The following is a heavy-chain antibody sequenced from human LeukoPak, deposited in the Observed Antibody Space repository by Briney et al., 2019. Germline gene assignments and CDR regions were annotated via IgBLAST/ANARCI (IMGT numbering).Heavy chain of an antibody. CDR2: IRPSGDNT. Sequence: GGSLRLSCAASGFTFSSYDMTWVRQAPGRGLEWVSSIRPSGDNTYYADSIKGRFTISRDSSKNMLYLQMNRLRAEDTAVYYCAKSPYFYNSGRYVDVWGKGTTVTVSS. CDR3: AKSPYFYNSGRYVDV. D-gene: IGHD3-10*01. J-gene: IGHJ6*03. CDR1: GFTFSSYD. V-gene: IGHV3-23*01.